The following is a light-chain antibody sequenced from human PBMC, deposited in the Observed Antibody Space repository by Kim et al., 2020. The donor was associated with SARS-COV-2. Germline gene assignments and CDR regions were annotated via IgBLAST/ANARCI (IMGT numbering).Light chain of an antibody. Sequence: PTGERATLSCRASQSIRSNYIAWYQQKRGQAPRVLIYGASTRATGIPDRFSGSGSGTDFTLTVSRLEPEDSAVYYCHQYVYSPWTFGQGTKVDIK. V-gene: IGKV3-20*01. CDR2: GAS. CDR1: QSIRSNY. CDR3: HQYVYSPWT. J-gene: IGKJ1*01.